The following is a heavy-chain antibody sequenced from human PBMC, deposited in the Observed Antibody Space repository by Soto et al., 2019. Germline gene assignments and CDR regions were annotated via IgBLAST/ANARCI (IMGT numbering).Heavy chain of an antibody. D-gene: IGHD2-2*01. CDR3: ARAGVGYCSSTSCVNFDY. J-gene: IGHJ4*02. CDR1: GGSISSGGYY. CDR2: IYYSGST. Sequence: PSETLSLTCTVSGGSISSGGYYWSWIRQHPGKGLEWIGYIYYSGSTYYNPSLKSRVTISVDTSKNQFSLKLSSVTAADTAVYYCARAGVGYCSSTSCVNFDYWGQGTLVTVSS. V-gene: IGHV4-31*03.